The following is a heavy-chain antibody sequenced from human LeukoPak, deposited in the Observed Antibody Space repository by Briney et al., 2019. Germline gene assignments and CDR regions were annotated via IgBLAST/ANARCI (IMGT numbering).Heavy chain of an antibody. D-gene: IGHD3-22*01. J-gene: IGHJ4*02. Sequence: SVKVSCKAATGTFSSYGLSWVRQAPGRGLEWMGRIIPMYDTTDYTQKFQGRLTFTVDKSTGTAFMELSSLRSEDTATYYRVRDYDTSGPQKNYFDFWGRGTLVTVSS. V-gene: IGHV1-69*06. CDR2: IIPMYDTT. CDR1: TGTFSSYG. CDR3: VRDYDTSGPQKNYFDF.